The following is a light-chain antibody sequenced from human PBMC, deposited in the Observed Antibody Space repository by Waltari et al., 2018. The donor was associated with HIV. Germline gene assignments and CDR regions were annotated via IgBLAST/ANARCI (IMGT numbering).Light chain of an antibody. CDR2: GNG. Sequence: QPVLTQPPSVSGAPGQTVTLSCPGDISHSRAGFDVHWHQQLPATVPNILIYGNGNRPSGVPGRFSGSKSGTSASLAITGLQAEDEADYYCQSHDTSLSGPCVFGTGTKVTVL. CDR1: ISHSRAGFD. J-gene: IGLJ1*01. CDR3: QSHDTSLSGPCV. V-gene: IGLV1-40*01.